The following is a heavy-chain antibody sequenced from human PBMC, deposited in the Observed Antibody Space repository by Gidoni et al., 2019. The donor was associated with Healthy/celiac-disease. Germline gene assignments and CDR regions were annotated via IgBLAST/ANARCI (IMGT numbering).Heavy chain of an antibody. D-gene: IGHD3-3*01. CDR1: GFSLSTSGVG. CDR2: IYWDDDK. V-gene: IGHV2-5*02. Sequence: QITLKESGPTLVKPTQTLTLTCTFSGFSLSTSGVGVGWIRQPPGKALEWLALIYWDDDKRYSPSLKSRLTITKDTSKNQVVLTMINMDPVDTATYYCAHRPRRFLEWLLFDYWGQGTLVTVSS. J-gene: IGHJ4*02. CDR3: AHRPRRFLEWLLFDY.